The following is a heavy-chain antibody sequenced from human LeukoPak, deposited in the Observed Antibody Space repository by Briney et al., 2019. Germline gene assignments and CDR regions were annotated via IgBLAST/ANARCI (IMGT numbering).Heavy chain of an antibody. Sequence: GSLRLSCAASGFTFSSYWMSWVRQAPGKGLVWVANIKQDASEKYYVDSVKGRFTISRDNAKNSLYLQMNSLRAEDTAVYYCAREAFGGNLVDNDYWGQGTLVTVSS. D-gene: IGHD3-16*01. CDR1: GFTFSSYW. V-gene: IGHV3-7*01. CDR3: AREAFGGNLVDNDY. J-gene: IGHJ4*02. CDR2: IKQDASEK.